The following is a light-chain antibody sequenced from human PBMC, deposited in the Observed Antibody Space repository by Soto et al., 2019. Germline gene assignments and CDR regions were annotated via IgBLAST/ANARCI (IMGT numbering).Light chain of an antibody. CDR2: LNSDGSH. Sequence: QPVLTQSPSASASLGASVKLTCTLSSAHTNYAIAWHQQQPEKGPRFLMKLNSDGSHTKGDGIPDRFSGSSSGTERYLIISGLQSEDEGDYYCQTWSKGTVVFGAGTQLTVL. J-gene: IGLJ2*01. CDR1: SAHTNYA. V-gene: IGLV4-69*01. CDR3: QTWSKGTVV.